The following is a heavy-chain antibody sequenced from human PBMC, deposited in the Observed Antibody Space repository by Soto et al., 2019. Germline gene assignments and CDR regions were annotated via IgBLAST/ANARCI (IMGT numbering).Heavy chain of an antibody. CDR1: GYSFTSYW. Sequence: LGESLKISCKGSGYSFTSYWIGWVRQMPGKGLEWMGIIYPGDSDTRYSPSFQGQVTISADKSISTAYLQWSSLKASDTAMYYCARSPNYDFWSAHTGNYMDVWGKGTTVTVSS. D-gene: IGHD3-3*01. CDR2: IYPGDSDT. CDR3: ARSPNYDFWSAHTGNYMDV. J-gene: IGHJ6*03. V-gene: IGHV5-51*01.